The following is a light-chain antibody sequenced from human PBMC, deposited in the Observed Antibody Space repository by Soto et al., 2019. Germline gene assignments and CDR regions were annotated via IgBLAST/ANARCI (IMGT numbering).Light chain of an antibody. J-gene: IGLJ1*01. CDR2: EVT. Sequence: HSALSHPACESRSPGHLITSSCTGTGSDIGSYDLVSCYQQHPGTAPKLIIYEVTKRPSGVSTRFSGSKSGNTASLTISGLQAVDEADYYCCSFADFSYVFGTGTKLTVL. CDR1: GSDIGSYDL. V-gene: IGLV2-23*02. CDR3: CSFADFSYV.